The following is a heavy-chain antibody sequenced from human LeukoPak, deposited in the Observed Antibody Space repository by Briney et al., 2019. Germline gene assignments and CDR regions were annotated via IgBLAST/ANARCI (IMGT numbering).Heavy chain of an antibody. J-gene: IGHJ4*02. D-gene: IGHD6-6*01. V-gene: IGHV3-23*01. CDR3: AKSRSSIAARLAGFDY. CDR2: ISGSGGST. Sequence: GGSLRLSCAASGFTFSSYAMSWVRQAPGKGLEWVSAISGSGGSTYYADSVKGRFTISRDNSKNTLYLRMNSLRAEDTAVYYCAKSRSSIAARLAGFDYWGQGTLVTVSS. CDR1: GFTFSSYA.